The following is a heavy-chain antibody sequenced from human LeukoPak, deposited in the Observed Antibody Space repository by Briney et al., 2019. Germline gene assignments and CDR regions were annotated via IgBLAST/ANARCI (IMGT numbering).Heavy chain of an antibody. J-gene: IGHJ4*02. CDR1: GFIFSDYY. V-gene: IGHV3-11*01. D-gene: IGHD6-19*01. Sequence: GGSLRLSCAASGFIFSDYYMSWVRQAPGKGLEWLSYIDLSGNVKYYVDSVKGRFTISRDNAKNSLYLQMNSLRAEDTAVHYCARDDLTVAGYFDYWGQGTLVTVSS. CDR3: ARDDLTVAGYFDY. CDR2: IDLSGNVK.